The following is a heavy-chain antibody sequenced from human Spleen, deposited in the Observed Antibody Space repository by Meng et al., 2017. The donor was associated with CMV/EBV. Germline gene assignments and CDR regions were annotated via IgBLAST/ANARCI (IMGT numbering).Heavy chain of an antibody. CDR3: AREDGYAGTTVVNYAFDI. Sequence: GGSLRLSCVASGFPFSSFAMHWVRQAPGKGLEWVANIKEDGSEEYYVDSVKGRFTISRDNAKNSMYLQMNSLRAEDTAVYYCAREDGYAGTTVVNYAFDIWGQGTMVTVSS. CDR2: IKEDGSEE. V-gene: IGHV3-7*01. J-gene: IGHJ3*02. D-gene: IGHD1-1*01. CDR1: GFPFSSFA.